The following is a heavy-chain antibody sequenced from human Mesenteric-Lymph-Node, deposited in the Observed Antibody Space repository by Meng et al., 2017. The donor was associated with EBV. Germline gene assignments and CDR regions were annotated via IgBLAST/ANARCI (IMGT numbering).Heavy chain of an antibody. J-gene: IGHJ4*02. D-gene: IGHD4-17*01. CDR3: ARGAVTTEPYYFDY. CDR2: IYYSGST. CDR1: VDSISSCY. Sequence: QESVPGPGKPSTTLSLTGTFLVDSISSCYWSWTRQPPGKGLEWIGYIYYSGSTNYNPSLKSRVTISVDTSKNQFSLKLSSVTAADTAVYYCARGAVTTEPYYFDYWGQGTLVTVSS. V-gene: IGHV4-59*01.